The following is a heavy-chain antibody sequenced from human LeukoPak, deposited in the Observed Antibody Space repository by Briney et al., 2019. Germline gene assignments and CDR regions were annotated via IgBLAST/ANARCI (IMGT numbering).Heavy chain of an antibody. CDR3: AREPLWSGYSYYYYYMDV. CDR1: GGSISCYY. V-gene: IGHV4-4*07. CDR2: IYTSGST. Sequence: SETLSLTCTVSGGSISCYYWSWIRQPAGKGLEWIGRIYTSGSTNYNPSLKSRVTMSVDTSKNQFSLKLRSVTAADTAVYYCAREPLWSGYSYYYYYMDVWGKGTTVTVSS. D-gene: IGHD3-3*01. J-gene: IGHJ6*03.